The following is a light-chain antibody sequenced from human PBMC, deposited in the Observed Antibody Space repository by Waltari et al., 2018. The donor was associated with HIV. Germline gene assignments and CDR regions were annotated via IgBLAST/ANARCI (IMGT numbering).Light chain of an antibody. Sequence: QSVLPPPPSVPGAPGQRVATSCIGSISTIGAGYDVYWYPHILGDALKLLISHNSDRPSGVPDRFSGSKSGTSASLAITGLQAEDEADYYCQSYDSSLSAVFGGGTKLTVL. CDR2: HNS. V-gene: IGLV1-40*01. CDR1: ISTIGAGYD. J-gene: IGLJ2*01. CDR3: QSYDSSLSAV.